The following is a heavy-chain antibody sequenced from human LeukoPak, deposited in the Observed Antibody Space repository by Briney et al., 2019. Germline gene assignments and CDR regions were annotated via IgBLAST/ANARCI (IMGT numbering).Heavy chain of an antibody. CDR2: ISWNGGTM. CDR3: AKGYSSSWYRDWFDP. Sequence: GGSLRLSCSASGFTFDDYAMHWVRQAPGKGLEWVSGISWNGGTMGYADSVKGRFTISRDNAKNSLYLQMNSLRVEDMALYYCAKGYSSSWYRDWFDPWGQGTLVTVSS. D-gene: IGHD6-13*01. V-gene: IGHV3-9*03. J-gene: IGHJ5*02. CDR1: GFTFDDYA.